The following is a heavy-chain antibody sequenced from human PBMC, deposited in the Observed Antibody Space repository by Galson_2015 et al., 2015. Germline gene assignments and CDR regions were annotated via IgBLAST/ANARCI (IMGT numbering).Heavy chain of an antibody. CDR1: GGSISGNY. Sequence: SETLSLTCTVSGGSISGNYWSWIRQPPGKGLEWIGYIYSSGSTNYNPSLKSRVTISVDTPENYLSLRLSSVTSADTAMYYCARVSAYDDFWSGPLFGSWGQGTLVTVSS. J-gene: IGHJ4*02. V-gene: IGHV4-59*01. D-gene: IGHD3-3*01. CDR2: IYSSGST. CDR3: ARVSAYDDFWSGPLFGS.